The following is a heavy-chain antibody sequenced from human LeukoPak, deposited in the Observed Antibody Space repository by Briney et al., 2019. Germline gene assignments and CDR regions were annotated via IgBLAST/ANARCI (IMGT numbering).Heavy chain of an antibody. D-gene: IGHD1-26*01. CDR3: ARDMGGSFPF. CDR1: GYTFTGYY. Sequence: ASVKVSCKASGYTFTGYYIHWVRQAPGQGLEWMGRINPNSGGTNYAQNFQGRVTMTRDTSISTAYMELCRLTSDDAAVYYCARDMGGSFPFWGQGTLVTVSS. V-gene: IGHV1-2*06. J-gene: IGHJ4*02. CDR2: INPNSGGT.